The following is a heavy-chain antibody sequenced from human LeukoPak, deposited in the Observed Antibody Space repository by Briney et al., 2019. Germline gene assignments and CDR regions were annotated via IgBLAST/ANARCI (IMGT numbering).Heavy chain of an antibody. V-gene: IGHV3-23*01. D-gene: IGHD6-19*01. CDR3: GKTTTGYSSGRYPGWPVDY. CDR1: GFTFSSYA. J-gene: IGHJ4*02. CDR2: ISGSGGNT. Sequence: GSLRLSCAASGFTFSSYAFYWFRRPPGKGLQGVSGISGSGGNTYFADSVKGRFTISGDNSKNTLYLQMTTLRAEDTPVYYCGKTTTGYSSGRYPGWPVDYWGQGTLLTVSS.